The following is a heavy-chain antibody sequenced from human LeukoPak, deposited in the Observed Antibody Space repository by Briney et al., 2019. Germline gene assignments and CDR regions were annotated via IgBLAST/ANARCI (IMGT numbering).Heavy chain of an antibody. CDR3: ACPRGWHGYGAYEI. CDR2: IDQNEREI. CDR1: GFTFSSYW. Sequence: GGSLRLSCAASGFTFSSYWMSWIRQAPGKGLEWVANIDQNEREIYYGDSVKGRFTISRDNAANSVFLQLNSLRAEDTAVYFCACPRGWHGYGAYEIWGQGTMVTVSS. V-gene: IGHV3-7*05. J-gene: IGHJ3*02. D-gene: IGHD6-19*01.